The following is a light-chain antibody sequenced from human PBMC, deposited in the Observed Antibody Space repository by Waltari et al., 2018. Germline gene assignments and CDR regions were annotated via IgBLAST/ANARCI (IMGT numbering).Light chain of an antibody. CDR2: DVT. CDR1: SSDVGGYNF. CDR3: ASYTSTNTVI. J-gene: IGLJ2*01. Sequence: QSALAQPASVSGSPGQSITISCTGTSSDVGGYNFVSWYQQHPGKAPKLLIYDVTKWPSGVSHRFSGSKSGNTASLTISGLQAEDEADYYCASYTSTNTVIFGGGTKVTVL. V-gene: IGLV2-14*01.